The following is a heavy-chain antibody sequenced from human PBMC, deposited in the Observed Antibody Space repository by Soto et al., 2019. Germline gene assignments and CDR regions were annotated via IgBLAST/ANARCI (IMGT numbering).Heavy chain of an antibody. J-gene: IGHJ4*02. D-gene: IGHD2-15*01. V-gene: IGHV1-3*01. Sequence: QVQLVQSGAEVKKPGASVKVSCKASGYTFTTYVIHWLRQAPGQRLEWMGWINGGNGNTRYSQKFQGRVTISRDTSASTVYLELSSLRSEDTSLYYCARDALLSGVQQQVVFSFFDYWGQGTLVTVSS. CDR2: INGGNGNT. CDR3: ARDALLSGVQQQVVFSFFDY. CDR1: GYTFTTYV.